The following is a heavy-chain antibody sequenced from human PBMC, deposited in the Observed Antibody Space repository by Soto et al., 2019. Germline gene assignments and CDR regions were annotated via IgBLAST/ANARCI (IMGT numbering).Heavy chain of an antibody. D-gene: IGHD3-22*01. V-gene: IGHV3-30*03. J-gene: IGHJ5*01. CDR1: GFTFSRNG. CDR3: ARWVGGSMSDNSGKYDS. CDR2: VSYDGSKK. Sequence: QVQLVESGGGVVQPGTSLRLTCAGSGFTFSRNGMHWVRQAPGKGLEWVALVSYDGSKKYYVDSGKGRFTISRDNSENTLYLQMNSLRAEDTAVYYCARWVGGSMSDNSGKYDSWGQGTLVTVSS.